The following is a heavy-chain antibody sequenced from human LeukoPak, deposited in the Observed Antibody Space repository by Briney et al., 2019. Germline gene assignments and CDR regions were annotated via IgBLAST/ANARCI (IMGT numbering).Heavy chain of an antibody. CDR1: RFTFSSYE. Sequence: PGGSLRLSCAASRFTFSSYEMNWVRQAPGKGLEWVSYISSSGSTIYYADSVKGRFTISRDNAKNSLYLQMNSLRAEDTAVYYCARVDILTGDYWGQGTLVTVSS. J-gene: IGHJ4*02. D-gene: IGHD3-9*01. V-gene: IGHV3-48*03. CDR2: ISSSGSTI. CDR3: ARVDILTGDY.